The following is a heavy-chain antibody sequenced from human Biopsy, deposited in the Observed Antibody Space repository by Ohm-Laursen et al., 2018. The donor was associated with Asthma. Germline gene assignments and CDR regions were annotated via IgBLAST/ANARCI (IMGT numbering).Heavy chain of an antibody. V-gene: IGHV4-31*03. CDR2: IHHSGTS. Sequence: PSQTLSLTCTVSGDSITSGGCCWNWIRQHPGKGLEWIGYIHHSGTSYFNPSLKSRVSFSRDTSKNQFSLRLSSVTAADTAMYYCARIPRRSGSYFVDYWGQGTTVTVSS. J-gene: IGHJ6*02. CDR1: GDSITSGGCC. D-gene: IGHD3-22*01. CDR3: ARIPRRSGSYFVDY.